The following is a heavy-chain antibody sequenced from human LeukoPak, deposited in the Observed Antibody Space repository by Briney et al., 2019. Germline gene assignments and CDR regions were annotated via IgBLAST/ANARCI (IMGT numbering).Heavy chain of an antibody. CDR2: TNHSGST. CDR3: ASSRGSYGNYFDY. Sequence: PSENLSLNCAVYGGSFSGYYWSWIRPPPGKGLEWIGETNHSGSTNYNPSLKSGVTISVDTSKNQFSLKLSSVTAADTAVYYCASSRGSYGNYFDYWGQGTLVTVSS. V-gene: IGHV4-34*01. J-gene: IGHJ4*02. CDR1: GGSFSGYY. D-gene: IGHD1-26*01.